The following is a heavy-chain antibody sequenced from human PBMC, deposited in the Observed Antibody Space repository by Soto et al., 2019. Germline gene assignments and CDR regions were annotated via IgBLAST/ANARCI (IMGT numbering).Heavy chain of an antibody. J-gene: IGHJ4*01. CDR3: ARVVAVACTWID. D-gene: IGHD6-19*01. CDR1: GYTFTGYY. CDR2: INPNSGVT. V-gene: IGHV1-2*02. Sequence: ASVKVSCKASGYTFTGYYMHWVRQAPGQGLEWMGWINPNSGVTNYAQKFQGRVTMTRDTSTSTAYMELSRLRYDDTAVYYCARVVAVACTWIDWGHGTLVTVSS.